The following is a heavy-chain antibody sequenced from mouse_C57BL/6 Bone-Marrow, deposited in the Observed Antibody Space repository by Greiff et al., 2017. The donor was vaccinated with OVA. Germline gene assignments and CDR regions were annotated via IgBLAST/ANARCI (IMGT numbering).Heavy chain of an antibody. CDR1: GFTFSDYY. V-gene: IGHV5-12*01. J-gene: IGHJ4*01. CDR2: ISNGGGST. D-gene: IGHD2-1*01. CDR3: ARQGYYGNYVAMGY. Sequence: EVQLVESGGGLVQPGGSLKLSCAASGFTFSDYYMYWVRQTPEKRLEWVAYISNGGGSTYYPDTVKGRFTISRDNAKNTLYLQMSRLKSEDTAMYYCARQGYYGNYVAMGYWGQGASVTVSS.